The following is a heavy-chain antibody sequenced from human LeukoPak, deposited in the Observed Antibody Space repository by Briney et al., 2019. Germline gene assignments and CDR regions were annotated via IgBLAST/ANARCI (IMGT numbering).Heavy chain of an antibody. CDR3: ARSLIVGAYSYYFDY. Sequence: GGSLRLSCAASGFIFTDYWMYWVRQAPGRGLAWVANIKEDGSEKNYVDSVKGRFTISRDNAKNSVYLQMNSLRVEDTAVYYCARSLIVGAYSYYFDYWGQGTLVTVSS. J-gene: IGHJ4*02. CDR2: IKEDGSEK. V-gene: IGHV3-7*01. CDR1: GFIFTDYW. D-gene: IGHD1-26*01.